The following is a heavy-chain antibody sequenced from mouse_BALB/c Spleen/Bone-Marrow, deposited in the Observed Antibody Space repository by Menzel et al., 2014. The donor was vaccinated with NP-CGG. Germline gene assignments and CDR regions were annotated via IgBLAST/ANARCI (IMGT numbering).Heavy chain of an antibody. CDR3: ARDDPDAFYY. Sequence: EVQLVESGGGLVQPGGSLRLSCATSGFTFTDYYMSWVRQPPGKALEWLGFIRNKANGYTTEYSASVKGRFTISRDNSQSILYLQMNTLRAEDSATYYCARDDPDAFYYWVQGTSVTVSS. V-gene: IGHV7-3*02. J-gene: IGHJ4*01. CDR2: IRNKANGYTT. CDR1: GFTFTDYY.